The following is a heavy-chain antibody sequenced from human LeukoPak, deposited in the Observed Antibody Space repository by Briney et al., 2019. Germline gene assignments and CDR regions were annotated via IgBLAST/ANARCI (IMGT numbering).Heavy chain of an antibody. Sequence: SETLSLTCAVYGGSFSGYYWSWIRQPPGKGLEWIGEINHSGSTNYNPSLKSRVTISVDTSKNQFSLKLSSVTAADTAVYYCARGPRLWYYYDSSGYYPTYFQHWSQGTLVTVSS. CDR3: ARGPRLWYYYDSSGYYPTYFQH. CDR2: INHSGST. CDR1: GGSFSGYY. J-gene: IGHJ1*01. V-gene: IGHV4-34*01. D-gene: IGHD3-22*01.